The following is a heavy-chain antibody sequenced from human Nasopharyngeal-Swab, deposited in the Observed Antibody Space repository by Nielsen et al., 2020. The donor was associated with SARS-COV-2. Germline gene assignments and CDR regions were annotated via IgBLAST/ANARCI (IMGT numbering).Heavy chain of an antibody. CDR1: GFIVSYNY. J-gene: IGHJ4*02. D-gene: IGHD6-19*01. Sequence: GEYLKISCVAAGFIVSYNYMSWVRQVPGKGLEWVSVIYAGGDTYYADSVRGRFTIYSDKSKNMVYLQMNSLPADHPAVYYCVRSLRQWLAHDSWGQGTLVTVSS. CDR2: IYAGGDT. V-gene: IGHV3-53*01. CDR3: VRSLRQWLAHDS.